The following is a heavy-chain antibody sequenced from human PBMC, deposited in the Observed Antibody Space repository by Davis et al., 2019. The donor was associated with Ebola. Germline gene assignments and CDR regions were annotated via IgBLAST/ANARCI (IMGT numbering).Heavy chain of an antibody. CDR2: INPNIGGT. CDR1: GYTFTGYY. D-gene: IGHD4/OR15-4a*01. Sequence: ASVQVSCKASGYTFTGYYMHWVRQAPGQGLEWMGWINPNIGGTNYAQKFQGWVTMTRDTSISTAYMELSRLRSDDTVVYYCARDQVQPALRSYGMDVWGQGTTVTVSS. J-gene: IGHJ6*02. V-gene: IGHV1-2*04. CDR3: ARDQVQPALRSYGMDV.